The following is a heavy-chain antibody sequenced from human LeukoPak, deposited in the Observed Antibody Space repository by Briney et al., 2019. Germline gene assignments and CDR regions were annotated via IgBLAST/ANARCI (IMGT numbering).Heavy chain of an antibody. V-gene: IGHV3-30*02. CDR1: GFTFSSYG. CDR2: IRYDGSNK. D-gene: IGHD5-24*01. J-gene: IGHJ6*03. Sequence: GGSLRLSCAASGFTFSSYGMHWVRQAPGKGLEWVAFIRYDGSNKYYADSVKGRFTISRDNSKNTLYLQMNSLRAEDTAVYYCAKGGNYNSYYYYMDVWGKGTTVTVSS. CDR3: AKGGNYNSYYYYMDV.